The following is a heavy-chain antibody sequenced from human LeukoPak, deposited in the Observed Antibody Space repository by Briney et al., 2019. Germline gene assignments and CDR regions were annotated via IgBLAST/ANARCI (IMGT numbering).Heavy chain of an antibody. V-gene: IGHV3-21*01. CDR2: ISSSSSYI. D-gene: IGHD5-12*01. J-gene: IGHJ4*02. CDR1: GFTLSSYS. CDR3: ARRGSGYTEPIDY. Sequence: GGSLRLSCAGSGFTLSSYSMDWVRQAPGKGLEWISSISSSSSYIYYADSVKGRFTISRDNAKNSLYLQMNSLRAEDTAVYYCARRGSGYTEPIDYWGQGTLVTVSS.